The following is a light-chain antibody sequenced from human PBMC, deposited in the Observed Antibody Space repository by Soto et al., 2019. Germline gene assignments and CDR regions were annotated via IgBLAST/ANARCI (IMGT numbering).Light chain of an antibody. Sequence: VLTQPPSVSGAPGQRVTISCTGSSSNIGAGHDVHWYQHLPGTAPKLLIYGNGNRPSGVPERFSGSKSGTSASLAITGLQAEDEADYYCQSYDSSMSGSEAFATGPKVTV. J-gene: IGLJ1*01. CDR2: GNG. V-gene: IGLV1-40*01. CDR3: QSYDSSMSGSEA. CDR1: SSNIGAGHD.